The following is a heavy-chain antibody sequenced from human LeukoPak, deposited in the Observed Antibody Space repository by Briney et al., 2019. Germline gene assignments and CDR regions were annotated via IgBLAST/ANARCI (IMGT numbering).Heavy chain of an antibody. V-gene: IGHV4-34*01. CDR2: INHSGST. CDR1: GGSFSGYY. J-gene: IGHJ4*02. Sequence: SETLSLTCAVYGGSFSGYYWSWIRQAPGKGLEWIGEINHSGSTNYNPSLKSRVTISVDTSKNQFSLKLSSVTAADTAVYYCARHPRSDSSGWSINFDYWGQGTLVTVSS. D-gene: IGHD6-19*01. CDR3: ARHPRSDSSGWSINFDY.